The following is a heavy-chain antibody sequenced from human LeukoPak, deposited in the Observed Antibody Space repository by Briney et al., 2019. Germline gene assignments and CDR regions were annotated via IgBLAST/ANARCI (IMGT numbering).Heavy chain of an antibody. V-gene: IGHV1-2*02. CDR1: GGTFSSYA. J-gene: IGHJ4*02. CDR2: INPNSGGT. CDR3: ARSDAATDYFDY. D-gene: IGHD5-18*01. Sequence: ASVKVSCKASGGTFSSYAISWVRQAPGRGLEWMGRINPNSGGTIYAQKFQGRVTMTRDTSISTAYMELSRLRSDETAVYYCARSDAATDYFDYWGQGTLVTVSS.